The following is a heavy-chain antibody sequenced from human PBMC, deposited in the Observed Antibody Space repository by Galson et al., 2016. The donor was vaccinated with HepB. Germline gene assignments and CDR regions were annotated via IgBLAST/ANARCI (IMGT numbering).Heavy chain of an antibody. V-gene: IGHV3-30*18. CDR3: AKIREREMIVKGIFDY. D-gene: IGHD2-21*01. CDR1: GFTFTYYG. Sequence: SLRLSCAASGFTFTYYGMHWVRQAPGKALEWVAVLSYDGSYKHYADSVRGRFTISRDNSKNTLYLQMNSLRPEDSAVYYCAKIREREMIVKGIFDYWGQGTRVTVSS. CDR2: LSYDGSYK. J-gene: IGHJ4*02.